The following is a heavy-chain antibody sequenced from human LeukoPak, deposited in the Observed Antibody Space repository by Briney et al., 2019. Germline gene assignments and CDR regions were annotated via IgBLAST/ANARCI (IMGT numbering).Heavy chain of an antibody. V-gene: IGHV3-9*01. D-gene: IGHD5-18*01. CDR1: GFTFDDYA. CDR3: AKDMLREYSYGYYIDY. Sequence: GRSLRLSCAASGFTFDDYAMHWVRQAPGKGLEWVSGISWNSGSIGYADSVKGRFTISRDNAKNSLYLQMNSLRAEDTALYYCAKDMLREYSYGYYIDYWGQGTLVTVSS. CDR2: ISWNSGSI. J-gene: IGHJ4*02.